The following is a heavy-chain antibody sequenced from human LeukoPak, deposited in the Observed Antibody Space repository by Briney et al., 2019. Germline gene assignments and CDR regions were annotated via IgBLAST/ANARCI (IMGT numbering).Heavy chain of an antibody. CDR2: IYYSGST. V-gene: IGHV4-39*07. Sequence: SETLSLTCTVSGGSISSSSYYWGWIRQPPGKGLEWIGSIYYSGSTNYNPSLKSRVTMSVDTSKNQFSLKLSSVTAADTAVYYCARVITMVRGVSFDPWGQGTLVTVSS. CDR3: ARVITMVRGVSFDP. J-gene: IGHJ5*02. CDR1: GGSISSSSYY. D-gene: IGHD3-10*01.